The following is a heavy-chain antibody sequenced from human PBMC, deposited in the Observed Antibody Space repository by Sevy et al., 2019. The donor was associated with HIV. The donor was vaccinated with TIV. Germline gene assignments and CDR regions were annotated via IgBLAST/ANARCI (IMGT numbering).Heavy chain of an antibody. J-gene: IGHJ4*02. CDR2: ISATGGST. CDR3: AKTLQKLPFHPHYFDY. D-gene: IGHD2-21*02. CDR1: GFTLGSYT. Sequence: GGSLRLSCAASGFTLGSYTMNWVRQAPGEGLEWVASISATGGSTYYTDSVKGRFTISRDVSKGLLYLQMNSLTAEDTTIFYCAKTLQKLPFHPHYFDYWGQGTLVTVSS. V-gene: IGHV3-23*01.